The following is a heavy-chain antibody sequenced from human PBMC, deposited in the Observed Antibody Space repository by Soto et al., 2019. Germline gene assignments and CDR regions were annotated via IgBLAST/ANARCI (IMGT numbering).Heavy chain of an antibody. CDR1: GYTFTSYY. CDR3: VRESTPTRWFDP. V-gene: IGHV1-46*03. Sequence: QVQLVQSGAEVKKPGASVKVSCKASGYTFTSYYIHWVRQAPGQGLEWMGVINPSGGSTSYAQNFQGRVTMTRDTSTSTVYMELSSLRSEDTAVYYCVRESTPTRWFDPWGQRTLVTVSS. D-gene: IGHD2-2*01. CDR2: INPSGGST. J-gene: IGHJ5*02.